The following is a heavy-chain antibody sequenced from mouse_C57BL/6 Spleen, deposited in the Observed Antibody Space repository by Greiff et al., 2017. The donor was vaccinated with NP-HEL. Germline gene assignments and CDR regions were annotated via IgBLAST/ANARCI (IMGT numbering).Heavy chain of an antibody. Sequence: QVQLQQSGAELVRPGASVTLSCKASGYTFTDYEMHWVKQTPVHGLEWIGAIDPETGGTAYNQKFKGKAILTADKSSSTAYMELRSLTSEDSAVYYCTREEELGLDVWGTGTTVTVSS. V-gene: IGHV1-15*01. CDR3: TREEELGLDV. CDR2: IDPETGGT. D-gene: IGHD4-1*01. CDR1: GYTFTDYE. J-gene: IGHJ1*03.